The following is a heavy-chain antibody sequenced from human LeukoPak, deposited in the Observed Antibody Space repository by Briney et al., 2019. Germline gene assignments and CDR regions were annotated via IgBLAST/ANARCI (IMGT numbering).Heavy chain of an antibody. Sequence: PGGSLRLSCAASGFTFSSYSMNWVRQAPGKGPERVTHMNEYGGDIFYVDSVKDRFTISRDNAKNSLYLQMNSLRVEDTAVYFCARPRGCNSGRCNNFDYWGQGTLVTVSS. CDR3: ARPRGCNSGRCNNFDY. CDR2: MNEYGGDI. D-gene: IGHD2-8*01. V-gene: IGHV3-7*01. J-gene: IGHJ4*01. CDR1: GFTFSSYS.